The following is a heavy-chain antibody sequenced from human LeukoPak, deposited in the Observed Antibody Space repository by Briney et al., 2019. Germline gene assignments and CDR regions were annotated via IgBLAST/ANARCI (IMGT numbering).Heavy chain of an antibody. J-gene: IGHJ3*02. Sequence: PGGSLRLSCAASGFTFSSYSMNWVRQAPGKGLEWVSSISSSSSYIYYADSVKGRFTISRDNAKNSLYLQMNSLRAEDTAVYYCARDIWTGPDAFDIWGQGTMVTVS. V-gene: IGHV3-21*01. CDR3: ARDIWTGPDAFDI. D-gene: IGHD3/OR15-3a*01. CDR2: ISSSSSYI. CDR1: GFTFSSYS.